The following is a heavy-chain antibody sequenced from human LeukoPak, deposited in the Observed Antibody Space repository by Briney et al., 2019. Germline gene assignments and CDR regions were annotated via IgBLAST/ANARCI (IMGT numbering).Heavy chain of an antibody. CDR2: IRYDGSNK. V-gene: IGHV3-30*02. Sequence: PGGSLRLSCAAPGFTFSSYGMHWVRQAPGKGLEWVAFIRYDGSNKYYADSVKGRFTISRDNSKNTLYLQMNSLRAEDTAVYYCAKDRGRVVPAAPSLDYWGQGTLVTVSS. D-gene: IGHD2-2*01. J-gene: IGHJ4*02. CDR3: AKDRGRVVPAAPSLDY. CDR1: GFTFSSYG.